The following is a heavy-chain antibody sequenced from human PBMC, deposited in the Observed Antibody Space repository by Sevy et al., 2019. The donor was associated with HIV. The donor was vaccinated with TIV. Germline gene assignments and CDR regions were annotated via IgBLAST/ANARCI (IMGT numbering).Heavy chain of an antibody. CDR1: GFIFNSYT. V-gene: IGHV3-23*01. CDR2: ISGHGGST. D-gene: IGHD3-3*01. Sequence: GSLRLSCAASGFIFNSYTMNWVRQAPGKGLEWVSSISGHGGSTYYADSVKGRFTISRDNFKNTLDLQMNSLRGEDTAVYYCAGGFWSGFDYWGHGTLVTVSS. J-gene: IGHJ4*01. CDR3: AGGFWSGFDY.